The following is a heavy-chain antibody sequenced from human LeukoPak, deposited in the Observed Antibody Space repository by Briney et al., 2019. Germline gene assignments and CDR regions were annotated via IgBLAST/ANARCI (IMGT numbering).Heavy chain of an antibody. CDR3: ARGYSSSWNGYYYYYYGMDV. V-gene: IGHV1-2*04. CDR1: GYTFTGYY. CDR2: INPNSGGT. J-gene: IGHJ6*02. D-gene: IGHD6-13*01. Sequence: ASVKVSCKASGYTFTGYYMHWVRQAPGQGLEWMGWINPNSGGTNYAPKFQGWVTMTRDTSISTAYMELSSLRSDDTAVYYCARGYSSSWNGYYYYYYGMDVWGQGTTVTVSS.